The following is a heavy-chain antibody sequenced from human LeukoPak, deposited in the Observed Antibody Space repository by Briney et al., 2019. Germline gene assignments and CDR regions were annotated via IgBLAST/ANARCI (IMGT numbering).Heavy chain of an antibody. V-gene: IGHV3-30*18. CDR1: GFTFSSYG. D-gene: IGHD3-10*01. CDR2: ISYDGSNK. CDR3: AKDQRGSTLGLLDY. Sequence: PGGSLRLSCAASGFTFSSYGMHWVRQAPGKGLEWVAVISYDGSNKYYADSVKGRFTISRDNSKNTLYLQMNSLRAEDTAVYYCAKDQRGSTLGLLDYWGQGTLVTVSS. J-gene: IGHJ4*02.